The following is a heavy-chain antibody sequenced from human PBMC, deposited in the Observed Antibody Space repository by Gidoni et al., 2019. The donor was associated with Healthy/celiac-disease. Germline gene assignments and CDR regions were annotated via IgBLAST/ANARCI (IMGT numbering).Heavy chain of an antibody. J-gene: IGHJ4*02. V-gene: IGHV1-3*01. CDR1: GYTFTSYA. D-gene: IGHD3-22*01. CDR2: INAGNGNT. CDR3: ARNPDMVVVIGDY. Sequence: QVQLVQSGAEVKKPGDSVKVSCKASGYTFTSYAMHWVRQAPGQRLEWMGWINAGNGNTKYSQKFQGRVTITRDTSASTAYMELSSLRSEDTAVYYCARNPDMVVVIGDYWGQGTLVTVSS.